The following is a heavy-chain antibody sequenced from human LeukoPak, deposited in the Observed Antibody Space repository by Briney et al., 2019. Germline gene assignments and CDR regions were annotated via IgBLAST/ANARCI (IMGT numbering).Heavy chain of an antibody. V-gene: IGHV3-15*01. D-gene: IGHD6-13*01. CDR1: GFTFCNAW. CDR2: IKIKTDGGTT. Sequence: GGSLRLSCAASGFTFCNAWMSWVRQAPGKGLEWVGGIKIKTDGGTTDYAAPVKGRFTISRDDSKNTLYLQMNSLKAEDTAVYYCTTAGIGAIAAAGHDNWFDPWGQGTMVTVSS. CDR3: TTAGIGAIAAAGHDNWFDP. J-gene: IGHJ5*02.